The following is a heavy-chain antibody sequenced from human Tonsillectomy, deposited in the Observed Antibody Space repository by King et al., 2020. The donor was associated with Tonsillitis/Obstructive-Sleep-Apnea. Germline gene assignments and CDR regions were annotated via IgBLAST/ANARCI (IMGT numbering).Heavy chain of an antibody. D-gene: IGHD3-3*02. CDR3: AKEIWGHFWTLDP. J-gene: IGHJ5*02. CDR1: GFTFSRNG. CDR2: ISYDGSNK. V-gene: IGHV3-30*18. Sequence: VQLVESGGGVVQPGRSLRLSCAASGFTFSRNGMHWVRQAPGKGLEWVAVISYDGSNKYYADSVKGRFTISRDNSKNTLYLQMNSLRAEDTAVYYCAKEIWGHFWTLDPWGQGTLVTVSS.